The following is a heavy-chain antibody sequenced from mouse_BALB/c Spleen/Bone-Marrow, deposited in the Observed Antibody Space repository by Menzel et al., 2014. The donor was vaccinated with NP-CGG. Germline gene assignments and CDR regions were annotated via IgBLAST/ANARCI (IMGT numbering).Heavy chain of an antibody. D-gene: IGHD1-1*01. CDR3: ARDYYGSTSYYYAVDY. J-gene: IGHJ4*01. CDR1: GYSFTGYT. Sequence: VQLQQSGPELVKPGASMKISCKTSGYSFTGYTMNWVKQSHGKNLEWIGLINPYNGGTSYNQNFKGKATLTVDKSSSTAYMELLSLTSEDSAVYYCARDYYGSTSYYYAVDYWGQGTSVTVSS. V-gene: IGHV1-18*01. CDR2: INPYNGGT.